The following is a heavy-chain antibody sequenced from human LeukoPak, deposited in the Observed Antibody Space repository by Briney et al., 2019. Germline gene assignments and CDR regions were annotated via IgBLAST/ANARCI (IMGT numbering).Heavy chain of an antibody. CDR2: ISAYNGNT. CDR3: ARESYDILTGYYRAYYYYGMDV. J-gene: IGHJ6*02. V-gene: IGHV1-18*01. CDR1: GYTFTSYG. Sequence: GASVKVSCKASGYTFTSYGISWVRQAPGQGLEWMGWISAYNGNTNYAQKLQGRVTMTTDTSTSTAYMELRSLRSDNTAVYYCARESYDILTGYYRAYYYYGMDVWGQGTTVTVSS. D-gene: IGHD3-9*01.